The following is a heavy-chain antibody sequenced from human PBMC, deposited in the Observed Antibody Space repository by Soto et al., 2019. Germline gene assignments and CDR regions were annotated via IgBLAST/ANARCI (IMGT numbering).Heavy chain of an antibody. CDR2: IYSGGST. CDR3: ARHYGDYRGNFDY. D-gene: IGHD4-17*01. J-gene: IGHJ4*02. CDR1: GFTVSSNY. Sequence: EVQLVESGGGLVQPGGSLRLSCAASGFTVSSNYMSWVRQAPGKRLEWVSVIYSGGSTYYADSVKGRFTISRHNSKNTRYLQMNSLRAEDTAVYYCARHYGDYRGNFDYWGQGTLVTVSS. V-gene: IGHV3-53*04.